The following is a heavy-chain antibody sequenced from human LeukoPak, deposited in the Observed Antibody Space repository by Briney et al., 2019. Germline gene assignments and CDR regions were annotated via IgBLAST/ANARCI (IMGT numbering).Heavy chain of an antibody. D-gene: IGHD3-9*01. J-gene: IGHJ4*02. CDR2: ISYDGSNK. CDR1: GFTFSSYS. CDR3: AKDYDISRTPPDY. Sequence: GGSLRLSCAASGFTFSSYSMNWVRQAPGKGLEWVAVISYDGSNKYYADSVKGRFTISRDNSKNTLYLQMNSLRAEDTAVYYCAKDYDISRTPPDYWGQGTLVTVSS. V-gene: IGHV3-30*18.